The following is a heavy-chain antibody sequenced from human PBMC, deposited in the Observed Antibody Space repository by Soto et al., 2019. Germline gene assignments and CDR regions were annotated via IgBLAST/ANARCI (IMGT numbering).Heavy chain of an antibody. Sequence: EVQLLESGGGLVQPGGSLRLSCAVSGFTFSSYAMSWVRQAPGKGLEWVSAISGSGGSTYYADSVKGRFTISRDNSKNSLYLQMNSLRAEDTAVYYCAKDARVRGVILDYWGQGTLVTVSS. CDR1: GFTFSSYA. D-gene: IGHD3-10*01. CDR2: ISGSGGST. J-gene: IGHJ4*02. CDR3: AKDARVRGVILDY. V-gene: IGHV3-23*01.